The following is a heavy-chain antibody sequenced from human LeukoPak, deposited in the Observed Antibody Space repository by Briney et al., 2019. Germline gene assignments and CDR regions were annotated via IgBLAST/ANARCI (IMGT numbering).Heavy chain of an antibody. CDR3: ARGEFITMIVVATPLEYFQH. Sequence: GASVKVSCKASGYTFTGYYMHWVRQAPGQGLEWMGWINPNSGGTNYAQKFQGRVTMTRDTSISTAYMELSRLRSDDTAVYYCARGEFITMIVVATPLEYFQHWGQGTLVTVSS. J-gene: IGHJ1*01. D-gene: IGHD3-22*01. V-gene: IGHV1-2*02. CDR2: INPNSGGT. CDR1: GYTFTGYY.